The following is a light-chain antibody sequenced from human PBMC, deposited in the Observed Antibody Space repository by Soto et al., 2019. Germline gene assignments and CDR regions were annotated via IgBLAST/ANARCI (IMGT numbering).Light chain of an antibody. CDR3: QQYGSSPRT. V-gene: IGKV3-20*01. CDR2: GAS. Sequence: EIVLTQSPGTLSFSPGERATLSCRASQSVSSSYLAWYQQKPGQAPRLLIYGASSRATGIPDRFSGSGSGTDFTLTISRLEHEDCAVYYCQQYGSSPRTFGQGTKVEIK. CDR1: QSVSSSY. J-gene: IGKJ1*01.